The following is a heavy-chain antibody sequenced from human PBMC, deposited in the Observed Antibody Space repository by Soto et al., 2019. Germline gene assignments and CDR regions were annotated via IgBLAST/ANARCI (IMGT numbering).Heavy chain of an antibody. CDR2: ISYDGSDK. CDR3: ARDYYKYYDSSGYYRSPAY. CDR1: GFMFNTYW. V-gene: IGHV3-30-3*01. Sequence: PGGSLRLSCAASGFMFNTYWMHWVRQAPGKGLEWVALISYDGSDKDYADSVKGRFTISRDNSRNTLFLQMNSLRAEDTAVYYCARDYYKYYDSSGYYRSPAYWGQGTLVTVSS. D-gene: IGHD3-22*01. J-gene: IGHJ4*02.